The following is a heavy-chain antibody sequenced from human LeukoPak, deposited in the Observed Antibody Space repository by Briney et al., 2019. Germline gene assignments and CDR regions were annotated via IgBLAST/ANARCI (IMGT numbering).Heavy chain of an antibody. CDR2: ISSSGSTI. CDR1: GFTFSSYE. D-gene: IGHD3-10*02. V-gene: IGHV3-48*03. Sequence: GGSLRLSCAASGFTFSSYEMNWVRQAPGKGLEWGSYISSSGSTIYYADSVKGRFTISRDNAKNSLYLQMNSLRAEDTAVYYCAELGITMIGGVWGKGTTVTISS. CDR3: AELGITMIGGV. J-gene: IGHJ6*04.